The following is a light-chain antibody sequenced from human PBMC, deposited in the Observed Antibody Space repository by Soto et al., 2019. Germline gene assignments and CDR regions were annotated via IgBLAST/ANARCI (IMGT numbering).Light chain of an antibody. V-gene: IGLV1-40*01. Sequence: QPVLTQPPSVSGAPGQRVTISCTGSSSNIGAGYDVNWYQQLPGTAPKLLIYGNTNRPSGVPDRFSGSKSGTSGSLAISGLQTEEEAEYYCQSWDTSLSGSVFGGGTKLTVL. CDR3: QSWDTSLSGSV. CDR2: GNT. CDR1: SSNIGAGYD. J-gene: IGLJ2*01.